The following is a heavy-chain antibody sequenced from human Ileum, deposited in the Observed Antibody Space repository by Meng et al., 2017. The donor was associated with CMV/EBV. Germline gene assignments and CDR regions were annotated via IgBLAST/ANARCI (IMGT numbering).Heavy chain of an antibody. Sequence: SETLSLTCALYDAPFSGHYWSWVRQPPGKGLEWIGEINHSETTDYNSSLKNRVIISVDTSKNQLSLKMTSVTAADTAVYYCARGGVVAATPVWNHWGQGTLVTVSS. J-gene: IGHJ5*02. CDR3: ARGGVVAATPVWNH. D-gene: IGHD2-15*01. CDR2: INHSETT. CDR1: DAPFSGHY. V-gene: IGHV4-34*01.